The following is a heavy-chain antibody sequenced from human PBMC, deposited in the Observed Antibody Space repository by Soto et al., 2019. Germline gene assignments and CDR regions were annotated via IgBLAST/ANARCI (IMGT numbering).Heavy chain of an antibody. Sequence: PSQTLSLTCAISGDSVSSNSAAWNWIRLSPSRGLEWLARTYYRSRWYNDYAVSVRSRIPVNPDTSKNQFSLQLTSVTPEATAVYYCAGTTSHQWYYMDVWGKGTTVTVSS. CDR2: TYYRSRWYN. J-gene: IGHJ6*03. D-gene: IGHD1-7*01. V-gene: IGHV6-1*01. CDR1: GDSVSSNSAA. CDR3: AGTTSHQWYYMDV.